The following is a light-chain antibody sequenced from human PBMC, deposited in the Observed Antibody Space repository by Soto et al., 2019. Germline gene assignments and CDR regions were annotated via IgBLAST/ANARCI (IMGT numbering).Light chain of an antibody. CDR2: AAS. Sequence: DIQLTQSPSSLSASVGDRVTITCRASQSISNYINWYQQKPGKAPKLLIYAASSLQSGVPSRFSGSGSGTVFTLTIGSLQPEDFATYYCQQSYNTPLFGGGTKVEI. CDR3: QQSYNTPL. J-gene: IGKJ4*01. CDR1: QSISNY. V-gene: IGKV1-39*01.